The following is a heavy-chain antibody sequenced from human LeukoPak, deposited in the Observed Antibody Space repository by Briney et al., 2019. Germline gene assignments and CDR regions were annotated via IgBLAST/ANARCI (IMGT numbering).Heavy chain of an antibody. CDR3: AREIAAARGAFDI. Sequence: PSETLSLTCTVSGGSISSSSYYWGWIRQPPGKGLEWIGSIYYSGSTYYNPSLKSRVTISVDTSKNQFSLKLSSVTAADTALYYCAREIAAARGAFDIWGQGTMVTVSS. V-gene: IGHV4-39*02. CDR2: IYYSGST. D-gene: IGHD6-13*01. J-gene: IGHJ3*02. CDR1: GGSISSSSYY.